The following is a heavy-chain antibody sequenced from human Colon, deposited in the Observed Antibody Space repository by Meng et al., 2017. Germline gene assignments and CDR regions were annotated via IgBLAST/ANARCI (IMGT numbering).Heavy chain of an antibody. D-gene: IGHD6-19*01. CDR1: GYTFTSYG. Sequence: ASVKVSCKASGYTFTSYGISWVRQAPGQGREGMGWISAYNDNTNYAQKLQGRVTMTTDTSTSTAYMELRSLRSDDTAVYYCARVYRIAVAGTMGELDYWGQGTLVTVSS. J-gene: IGHJ4*02. CDR3: ARVYRIAVAGTMGELDY. V-gene: IGHV1-18*01. CDR2: ISAYNDNT.